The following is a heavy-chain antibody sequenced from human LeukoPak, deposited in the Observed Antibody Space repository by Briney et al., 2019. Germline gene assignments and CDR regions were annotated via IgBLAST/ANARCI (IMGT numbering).Heavy chain of an antibody. J-gene: IGHJ3*02. Sequence: GGSLRLSCAASGFTFSSYAMSWVRQAPGKGLEWVSAISGSGGSTYYADSVKGRFTISRDNSKNTLYLQMNSLRAEDTAVYYCARGGGDWSPAHDAFDIWGQGTMVTVSS. CDR2: ISGSGGST. CDR3: ARGGGDWSPAHDAFDI. V-gene: IGHV3-23*01. D-gene: IGHD2-21*02. CDR1: GFTFSSYA.